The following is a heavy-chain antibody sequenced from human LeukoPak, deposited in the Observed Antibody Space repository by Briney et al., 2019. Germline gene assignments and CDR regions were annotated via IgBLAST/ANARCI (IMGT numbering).Heavy chain of an antibody. CDR2: ISGSGAST. J-gene: IGHJ4*02. D-gene: IGHD1-26*01. CDR1: GFTLSTNA. V-gene: IGHV3-23*01. Sequence: GGSLRLSCLTSGFTLSTNAMSWVRQAPGKGLEWISGISGSGASTYYADSVKGRFTIPRDDSRNTLYLQMNSLRGDDTAVYYCAKDVGKWESLHFFDYWGQGTLVTVSS. CDR3: AKDVGKWESLHFFDY.